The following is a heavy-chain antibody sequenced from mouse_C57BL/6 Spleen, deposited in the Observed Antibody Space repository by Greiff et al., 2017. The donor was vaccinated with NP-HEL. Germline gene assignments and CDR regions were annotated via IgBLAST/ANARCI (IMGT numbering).Heavy chain of an antibody. CDR2: ISNGGGST. V-gene: IGHV5-12*01. J-gene: IGHJ1*03. CDR3: ARRSTMITTSRYFDV. Sequence: EVMLVESGGGLVQPGGSLKLSCAASGFTFSDYYMYWVRQTPEKRLEWVAYISNGGGSTYYPDTVKGRFTISRDNAKNTLYLQMSRLKSEDTAMYYCARRSTMITTSRYFDVWGTGTTVTVSS. CDR1: GFTFSDYY. D-gene: IGHD2-4*01.